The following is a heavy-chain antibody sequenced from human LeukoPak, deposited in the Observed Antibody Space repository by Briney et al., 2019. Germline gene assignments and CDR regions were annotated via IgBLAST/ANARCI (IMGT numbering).Heavy chain of an antibody. CDR1: GYTFTDYY. Sequence: ASVKVSCKASGYTFTDYYMHWVRQAPGQGLEWMGIINPSGGSTSYAQKFQGTVTMTRDTSTSTVYMEMSSLRSEDTAVYYCARAPFYYDTSGYLDYWGLGTLVTVSS. CDR3: ARAPFYYDTSGYLDY. D-gene: IGHD3-22*01. CDR2: INPSGGST. V-gene: IGHV1-46*01. J-gene: IGHJ4*02.